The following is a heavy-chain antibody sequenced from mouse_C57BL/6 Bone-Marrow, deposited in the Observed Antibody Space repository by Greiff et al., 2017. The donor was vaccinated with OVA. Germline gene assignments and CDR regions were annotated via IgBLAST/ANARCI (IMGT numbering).Heavy chain of an antibody. CDR3: ARHYYGSSFHYFDY. D-gene: IGHD1-1*01. V-gene: IGHV1-72*01. CDR1: GYTFTSYW. CDR2: IDPNSGGT. J-gene: IGHJ2*01. Sequence: QVQLKQPGAELVKPGASVKLSCKASGYTFTSYWMHWVKQRPGRGLEWIGRIDPNSGGTKYNEKFKSKATLTVDKPSSTAYMQLSSLTSEDSAVYYCARHYYGSSFHYFDYWGQGTTLTVSS.